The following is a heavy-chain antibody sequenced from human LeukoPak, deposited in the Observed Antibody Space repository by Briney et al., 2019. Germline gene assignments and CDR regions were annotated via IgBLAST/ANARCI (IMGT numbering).Heavy chain of an antibody. CDR1: GFTFSSYA. V-gene: IGHV3-30-3*01. Sequence: GRSLRLSCAASGFTFSSYAMHWVRQAPGKGLEWVAVISYDGSNKYYADSVKGRFTISRDNSKNTLYLQTNSLRAEDTAVYYCARPYYDFWSGFVGAFDIWGQGTMVTVSS. J-gene: IGHJ3*02. D-gene: IGHD3-3*01. CDR2: ISYDGSNK. CDR3: ARPYYDFWSGFVGAFDI.